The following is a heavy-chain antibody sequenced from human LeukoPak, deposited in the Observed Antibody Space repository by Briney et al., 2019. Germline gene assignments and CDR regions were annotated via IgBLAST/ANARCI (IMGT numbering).Heavy chain of an antibody. CDR1: GGSVSSSNYY. D-gene: IGHD5-18*01. CDR3: VRQGGYSHGSVLGH. J-gene: IGHJ4*02. V-gene: IGHV4-39*01. Sequence: SETLSLTCTVSGGSVSSSNYYWGWIRQPPGKGLGCIGSTYYRGSTEYNPSLKSRVTISVDTSKNQFSLKLSSVTAADTAVYYCVRQGGYSHGSVLGHWGQGTLVTVSS. CDR2: TYYRGST.